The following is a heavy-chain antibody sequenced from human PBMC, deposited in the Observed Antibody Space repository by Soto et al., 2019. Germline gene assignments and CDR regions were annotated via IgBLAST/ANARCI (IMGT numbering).Heavy chain of an antibody. CDR1: GLTFSDYW. V-gene: IGHV3-74*01. D-gene: IGHD4-17*01. Sequence: EVQLVESGGGLIQPGGSLRLSCAASGLTFSDYWMHWVRQAPGKELVWVARVNHDGSGTAYADSVKGRFIVSRDNAKNTRHMQISSQRVEGTSVYYCVRDLNVPYTGDYRGWFDAWGQGTPVTVSS. CDR2: VNHDGSGT. J-gene: IGHJ5*02. CDR3: VRDLNVPYTGDYRGWFDA.